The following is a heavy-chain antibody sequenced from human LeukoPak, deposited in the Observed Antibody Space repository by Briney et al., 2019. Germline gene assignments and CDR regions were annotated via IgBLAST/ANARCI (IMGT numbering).Heavy chain of an antibody. CDR3: AKAEMATINAFSYFDY. CDR2: ISGSGGST. V-gene: IGHV3-23*01. D-gene: IGHD5-24*01. J-gene: IGHJ4*02. Sequence: GGSLRLSCAASGFTFSSYAMSWVRQAPGKGLEWVSAISGSGGSTYYADSVKGRFTISRDNSKNTLYLQMNSLRAEDTAVYYRAKAEMATINAFSYFDYWGQGTLVTVSS. CDR1: GFTFSSYA.